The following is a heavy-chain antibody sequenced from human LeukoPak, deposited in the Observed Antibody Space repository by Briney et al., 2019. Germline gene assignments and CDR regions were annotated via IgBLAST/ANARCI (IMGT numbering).Heavy chain of an antibody. V-gene: IGHV1-69*13. CDR2: IIPIFGTA. J-gene: IGHJ1*01. D-gene: IGHD3-3*01. CDR1: GGTFSSYA. Sequence: GASVKVSCKASGGTFSSYAISWVRPAPGQGLAWMGGIIPIFGTANYAQKFQGRVTITADESTSTAYMVLSSLRSEDTAVYYCVIPYYDFWSGSRAEYFQHWGQGTLVTVSS. CDR3: VIPYYDFWSGSRAEYFQH.